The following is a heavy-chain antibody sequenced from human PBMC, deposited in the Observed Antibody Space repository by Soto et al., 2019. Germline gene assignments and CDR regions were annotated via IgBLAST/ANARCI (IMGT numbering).Heavy chain of an antibody. CDR2: IYYSGST. D-gene: IGHD6-13*01. J-gene: IGHJ5*02. Sequence: QVQLQESGPGLVKPSETLSLTCTGSGGSISSYYWSWIRQPPGKGLEWIGYIYYSGSTNYNPSLMSRVTISGDTSKNQFSLKLSSVTGADTAVYYCARGIAAAGNWFDPWGQGTLVTVSS. CDR3: ARGIAAAGNWFDP. V-gene: IGHV4-59*01. CDR1: GGSISSYY.